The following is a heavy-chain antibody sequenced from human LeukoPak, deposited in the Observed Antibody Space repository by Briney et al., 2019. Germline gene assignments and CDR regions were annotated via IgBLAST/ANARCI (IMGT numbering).Heavy chain of an antibody. Sequence: PSEALSLTCTVSGGSIRSYYWSWIRQPPGKGLEWIGYIYYSGSTNYNPSLKSRVSISVDTSKNQFSLKLSSVTAADTAVYYCAREGGDYYHSSGYYYWFDPWGQGTLVTVSS. D-gene: IGHD3-22*01. V-gene: IGHV4-59*12. CDR2: IYYSGST. J-gene: IGHJ5*02. CDR3: AREGGDYYHSSGYYYWFDP. CDR1: GGSIRSYY.